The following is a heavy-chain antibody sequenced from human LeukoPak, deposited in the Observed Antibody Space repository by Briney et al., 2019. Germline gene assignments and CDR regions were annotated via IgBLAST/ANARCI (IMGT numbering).Heavy chain of an antibody. CDR1: RFTFSSYG. Sequence: GGSLRLSCAASRFTFSSYGMHWVRQAPGKGLEWVAVISYDGSNKYYADSVKGRFTISRDNSKNTLYLQMNSLRAEDTAVYYCAKGSGGVIVTYYFDYWGQGTLVTVSS. CDR2: ISYDGSNK. D-gene: IGHD3-16*02. CDR3: AKGSGGVIVTYYFDY. J-gene: IGHJ4*02. V-gene: IGHV3-30*18.